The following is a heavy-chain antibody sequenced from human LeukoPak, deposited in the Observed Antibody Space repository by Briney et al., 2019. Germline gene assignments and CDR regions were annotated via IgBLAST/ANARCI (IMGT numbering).Heavy chain of an antibody. D-gene: IGHD3-22*01. V-gene: IGHV3-20*04. CDR1: GFIFDDYG. CDR3: ARVYDSSGYYWGAFDI. CDR2: INWNGGST. Sequence: GGSLRLSCAASGFIFDDYGMSWVRQAPGKGLEWVSGINWNGGSTGYADSVKGRFTISRDNAKNSLYLQMNSLRAEDTALYYCARVYDSSGYYWGAFDIWGQGTMVTVSS. J-gene: IGHJ3*02.